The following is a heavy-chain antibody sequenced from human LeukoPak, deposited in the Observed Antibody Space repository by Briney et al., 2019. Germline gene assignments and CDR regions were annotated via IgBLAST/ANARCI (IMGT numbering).Heavy chain of an antibody. D-gene: IGHD3-22*01. Sequence: SQTLSLTCAISGDSLSSNSAAWNWLRQSPSRGLEWLGRTYYRSKWYNDYAVSVKSRITINPDTSKNQFSLQLNSVTPEDTAVYYCARASYYDSSGYFYYYYYYMDVGGKGTTVTVSS. J-gene: IGHJ6*03. CDR3: ARASYYDSSGYFYYYYYYMDV. CDR2: TYYRSKWYN. CDR1: GDSLSSNSAA. V-gene: IGHV6-1*01.